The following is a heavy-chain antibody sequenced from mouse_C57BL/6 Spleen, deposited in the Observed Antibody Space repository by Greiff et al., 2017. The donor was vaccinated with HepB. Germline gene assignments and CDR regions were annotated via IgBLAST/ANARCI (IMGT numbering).Heavy chain of an antibody. CDR3: ARGYGNYYMDY. CDR2: ISSGSSTI. V-gene: IGHV5-17*01. D-gene: IGHD2-10*02. Sequence: EVKLMESGGGLVKPGGSLKLSCAASGFTFSDYGMHWVRQAPEKGLEWVAYISSGSSTIYYADTVKGRFTISRDNAKNTLFLQMTSLRSEDTAMYYCARGYGNYYMDYWGQGTSVTVSS. J-gene: IGHJ4*01. CDR1: GFTFSDYG.